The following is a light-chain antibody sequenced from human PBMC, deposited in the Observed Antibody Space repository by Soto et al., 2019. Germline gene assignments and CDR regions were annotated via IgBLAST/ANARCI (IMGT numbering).Light chain of an antibody. CDR3: QQYNSYSGT. Sequence: IQLTQSPSTLSASVGARVTITCRASQSIRSWLAWYQQKPGKAPKLLIYAASSLESGVPSRFSGSGSGTEFTLTISSLQPDDFATYYCQQYNSYSGTFGPGTKVDIK. CDR2: AAS. V-gene: IGKV1-5*01. J-gene: IGKJ3*01. CDR1: QSIRSW.